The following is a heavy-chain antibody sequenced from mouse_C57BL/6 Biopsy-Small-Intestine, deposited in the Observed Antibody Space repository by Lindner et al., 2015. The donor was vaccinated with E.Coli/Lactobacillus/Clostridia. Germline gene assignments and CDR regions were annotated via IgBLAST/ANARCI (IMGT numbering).Heavy chain of an antibody. CDR1: GYTFTGYW. CDR2: ILPGGGST. CDR3: ARRFGNLYAMDH. D-gene: IGHD2-1*01. Sequence: VQLQESGAELMKPGASVKLSCKATGYTFTGYWIEWVKQRPGHGLEWIGEILPGGGSTNYNEKFKGKATFTADTSSNTAYMQLSSLTTEDSAIYYCARRFGNLYAMDHWGQGTSVTASS. V-gene: IGHV1-9*01. J-gene: IGHJ4*01.